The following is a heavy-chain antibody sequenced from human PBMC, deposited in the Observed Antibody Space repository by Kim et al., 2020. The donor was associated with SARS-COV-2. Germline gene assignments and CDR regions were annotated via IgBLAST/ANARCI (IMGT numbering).Heavy chain of an antibody. D-gene: IGHD6-13*01. V-gene: IGHV3-23*01. J-gene: IGHJ4*02. CDR3: AKDQGSNWEGHLLGDY. CDR1: GFTFSNYA. CDR2: ISGSGGST. Sequence: GGSLRLSCAASGFTFSNYAMSWVRQAPGKGLEWVSGISGSGGSTYYVDSVKGRFTISRDNSKNTLYLQMNSLRAEDTAVYYCAKDQGSNWEGHLLGDYWGQGTLVTVSS.